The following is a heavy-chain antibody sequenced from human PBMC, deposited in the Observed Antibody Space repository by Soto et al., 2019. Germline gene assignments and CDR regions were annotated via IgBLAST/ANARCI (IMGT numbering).Heavy chain of an antibody. CDR2: IYYSGST. V-gene: IGHV4-39*01. Sequence: PXGTLSLTCTVSGGSISSSDYYGGWIREPPGKGLEWIGSIYYSGSTYYNPSLKSRVTISVDTSKNQFSLKLNSVNAADTAVYYCARNGGYCSSASCFANWFDPWGQGTLVTVSS. CDR1: GGSISSSDYY. D-gene: IGHD2-2*01. J-gene: IGHJ5*02. CDR3: ARNGGYCSSASCFANWFDP.